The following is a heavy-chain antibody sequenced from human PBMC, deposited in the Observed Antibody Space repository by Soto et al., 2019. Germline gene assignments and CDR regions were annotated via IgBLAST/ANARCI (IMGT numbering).Heavy chain of an antibody. V-gene: IGHV4-39*02. CDR3: ARIVVVAQVANA. CDR2: IFYTGTT. CDR1: GGSISYNSYY. D-gene: IGHD2-15*01. Sequence: SETLSLTCSVSGGSISYNSYYWGWIRQPPGKGLEWVGGIFYTGTTYYSPSLKDRVTISVDTSKNSFSPNLTSVTAADTAVYFCARIVVVAQVANAWGQGTLVTVYS. J-gene: IGHJ5*02.